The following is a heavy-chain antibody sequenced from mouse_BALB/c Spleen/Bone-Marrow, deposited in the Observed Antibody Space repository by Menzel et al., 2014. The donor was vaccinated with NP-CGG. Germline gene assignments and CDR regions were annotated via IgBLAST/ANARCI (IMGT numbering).Heavy chain of an antibody. CDR2: ISDGGSYT. D-gene: IGHD2-14*01. Sequence: EVMLVESGGGLVKPGGSLKLSCAASGFTFSDYYMYWVRQTPEKRLEWVAIISDGGSYTYYPDSVKGRSTISRDNAKDNLYLQMSSLKSDDTAMYYCARDRAYYRYDGYYYAMDYWGQGTSVTVSS. V-gene: IGHV5-4*02. J-gene: IGHJ4*01. CDR1: GFTFSDYY. CDR3: ARDRAYYRYDGYYYAMDY.